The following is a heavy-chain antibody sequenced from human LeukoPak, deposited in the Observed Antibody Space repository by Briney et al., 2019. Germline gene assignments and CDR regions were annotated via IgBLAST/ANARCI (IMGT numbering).Heavy chain of an antibody. D-gene: IGHD3-16*02. V-gene: IGHV4-31*03. Sequence: PSETLSLTCTVSSGSISSGGYYWSWIRQHPGKGLEWIGHIYYSGSTSYNPSLKSRVTISVDKSKNQFSLKLSSVTAADTAVYYCARALLRLGELSSHFDYWGQGTLVTVSS. CDR1: SGSISSGGYY. CDR3: ARALLRLGELSSHFDY. J-gene: IGHJ4*02. CDR2: IYYSGST.